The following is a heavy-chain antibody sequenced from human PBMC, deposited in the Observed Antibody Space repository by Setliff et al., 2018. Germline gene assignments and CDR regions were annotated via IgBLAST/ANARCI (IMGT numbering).Heavy chain of an antibody. J-gene: IGHJ4*02. CDR3: ARAGEWELLVHYFDC. V-gene: IGHV3-21*01. D-gene: IGHD1-26*01. CDR1: GFTFSSYE. Sequence: GGSLRLSCAASGFTFSSYEMNWVRQAPGKGLEWVSSISSSSSYIYYADSVKGRFTISRDNAKNSLYLQMNSLRAEDTAVYYCARAGEWELLVHYFDCWGQGTLVTVSS. CDR2: ISSSSSYI.